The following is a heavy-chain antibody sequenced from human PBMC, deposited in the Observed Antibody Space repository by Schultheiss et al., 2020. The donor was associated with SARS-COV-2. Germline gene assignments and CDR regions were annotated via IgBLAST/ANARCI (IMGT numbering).Heavy chain of an antibody. CDR1: GGSISSYY. CDR3: ARGGSGYYYVYFDY. CDR2: IYTSGST. J-gene: IGHJ4*02. V-gene: IGHV4-4*07. D-gene: IGHD3-22*01. Sequence: SQTLSLTCTVSGGSISSYYWSWIRQPAGKGLEWIGRIYTSGSTNYNPSLKSRVTMSVDTSKNQFSLKLSSVTAADTAVYYCARGGSGYYYVYFDYWGQGTLVTVSS.